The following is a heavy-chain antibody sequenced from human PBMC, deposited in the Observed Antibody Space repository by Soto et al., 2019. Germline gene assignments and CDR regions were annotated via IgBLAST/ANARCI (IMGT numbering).Heavy chain of an antibody. Sequence: QVQLVQSGAEVNKPWSSVKVSCNASGGSLSNYGISWVRQAPGQGLEWMGAIIPVFGTPNYAQKFQDRVTITADESTTTVYMEVRSLTSEDTAVYYCARGDATKIVVTTYYAMDVWGQGTTVTVSS. V-gene: IGHV1-69*12. J-gene: IGHJ6*02. CDR2: IIPVFGTP. CDR1: GGSLSNYG. CDR3: ARGDATKIVVTTYYAMDV. D-gene: IGHD3-22*01.